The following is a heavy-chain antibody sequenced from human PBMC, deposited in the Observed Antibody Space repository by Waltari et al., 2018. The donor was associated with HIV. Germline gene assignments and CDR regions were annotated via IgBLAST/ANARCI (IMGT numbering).Heavy chain of an antibody. V-gene: IGHV4-39*01. CDR2: IYYSGTP. CDR3: ARRHVDTALVRWGLDD. J-gene: IGHJ4*02. Sequence: QLQLQESGPGLVKPSETLSLTCTVSGGSISRSSYFWGWIRQPPGKGLEWIGSIYYSGTPYYTPSLKSRVTISVDTPKNQFSLFLSSVTAADTAVYYCARRHVDTALVRWGLDDWGQGTLVTVSS. CDR1: GGSISRSSYF. D-gene: IGHD5-18*01.